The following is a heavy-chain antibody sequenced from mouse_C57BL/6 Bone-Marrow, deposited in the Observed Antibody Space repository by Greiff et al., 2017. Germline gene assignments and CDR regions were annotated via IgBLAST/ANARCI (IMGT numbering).Heavy chain of an antibody. D-gene: IGHD1-1*01. Sequence: EVKLMESGGGLVKPGGSLKLSCAASGFTFSDYGMHWVRQAPEKGLEWVAYISSGSSTIYYADTVKGRFTISRDNAKNTLFLQMTSRRSEDTAMYYCARIGSSPYWYFDVWGTGTTVTVSS. CDR1: GFTFSDYG. J-gene: IGHJ1*03. CDR2: ISSGSSTI. V-gene: IGHV5-17*01. CDR3: ARIGSSPYWYFDV.